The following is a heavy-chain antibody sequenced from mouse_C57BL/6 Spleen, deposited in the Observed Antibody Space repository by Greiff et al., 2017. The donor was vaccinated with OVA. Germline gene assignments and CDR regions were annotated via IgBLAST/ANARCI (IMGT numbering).Heavy chain of an antibody. Sequence: VQLQQSGAELVMPGASVKLSCKASGYTFTSYWMHWVKQRPGQGLEWIGEIDPSDSYTNYNQKFKGKSTLTVDKSSSTAYMQLSSLTSEDSAVYYCARSAYGSSLGYWGQGTTLTVSS. CDR2: IDPSDSYT. J-gene: IGHJ2*01. CDR1: GYTFTSYW. V-gene: IGHV1-69*01. CDR3: ARSAYGSSLGY. D-gene: IGHD1-1*01.